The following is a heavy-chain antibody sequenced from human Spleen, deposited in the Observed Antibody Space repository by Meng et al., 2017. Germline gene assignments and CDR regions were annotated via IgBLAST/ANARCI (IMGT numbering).Heavy chain of an antibody. CDR1: GGTISSSSYY. V-gene: IGHV4-39*07. CDR3: ASAGGAMIVALF. J-gene: IGHJ3*01. Sequence: GSLRLSCTVSGGTISSSSYYWGWIRQPPGKGLAWIGSIYYSGSTYYNPSLKSRVTISVDTSKNQFSLKLSSVTAADTAVYYCASAGGAMIVALFWGQGTMVTVSS. D-gene: IGHD3-22*01. CDR2: IYYSGST.